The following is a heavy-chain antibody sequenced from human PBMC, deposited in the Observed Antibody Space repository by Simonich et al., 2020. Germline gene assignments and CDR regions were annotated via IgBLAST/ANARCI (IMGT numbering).Heavy chain of an antibody. CDR2: ISMSSRYI. Sequence: EVQLVESGGGLVKPGGSLRLSCAASGFTFSSYSMNWVRQAPGEGLEWVSSISMSSRYIYAADSGKGRFTISRDNAKNSLYLQMNSLRAEDTAVYYCAREIEAGNAFDIWGQGTMVTVSS. CDR1: GFTFSSYS. V-gene: IGHV3-21*01. CDR3: AREIEAGNAFDI. J-gene: IGHJ3*02.